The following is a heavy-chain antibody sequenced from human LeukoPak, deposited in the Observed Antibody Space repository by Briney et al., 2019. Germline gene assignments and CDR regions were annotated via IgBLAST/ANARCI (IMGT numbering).Heavy chain of an antibody. CDR3: ARLSYGYDPYFFDY. CDR2: VFHTGSP. CDR1: NFSVSSHYY. J-gene: IGHJ4*01. V-gene: IGHV4-38-2*02. Sequence: SETLSLTCTVSNFSVSSHYYWGWVRQPPGKGLEWIGAVFHTGSPYYNPSLKSRVTISIDTSKKEFSLDLGSVTAADTAIYYCARLSYGYDPYFFDYWGHGTLVTVSS. D-gene: IGHD5-12*01.